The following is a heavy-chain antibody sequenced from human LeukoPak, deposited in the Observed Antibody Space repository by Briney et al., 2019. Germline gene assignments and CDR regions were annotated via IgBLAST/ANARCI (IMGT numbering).Heavy chain of an antibody. V-gene: IGHV4-34*01. CDR2: INHSGST. CDR3: ARVQISTTGTTCGWFDP. CDR1: GGSCSGYS. J-gene: IGHJ5*02. D-gene: IGHD1-1*01. Sequence: SETLSLTCAVYGGSCSGYSWSWIRKPPGKGLEWIGEINHSGSTNYNPSLKSRVTISVDTSKNQFSLKLSSVTAADTAVYYCARVQISTTGTTCGWFDPWGQGTLVTVSS.